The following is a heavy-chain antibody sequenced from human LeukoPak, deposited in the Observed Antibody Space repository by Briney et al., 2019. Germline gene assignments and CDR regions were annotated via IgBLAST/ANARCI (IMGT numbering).Heavy chain of an antibody. J-gene: IGHJ4*02. V-gene: IGHV1-2*06. CDR3: ARDFYGSRPGASDY. Sequence: GASVKVSCKASGYSFSGHYIHWVRQAPGQGLEWMGQINPNSAASHYAQKFQDRVTMTSDTSINMAYMELRSLRSDDTAVYYCARDFYGSRPGASDYWGQGTLITVSS. CDR1: GYSFSGHY. CDR2: INPNSAAS. D-gene: IGHD3-10*01.